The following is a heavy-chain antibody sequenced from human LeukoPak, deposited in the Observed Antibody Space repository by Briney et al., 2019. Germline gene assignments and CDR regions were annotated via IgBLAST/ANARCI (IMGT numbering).Heavy chain of an antibody. CDR1: GYTFTSYY. D-gene: IGHD1-7*01. CDR3: ARETVTGTTIDY. CDR2: INPSGGST. Sequence: GAPVKVSCKASGYTFTSYYMHWVRQAPGQGLEWMGIINPSGGSTSYAQKFQGRVTMTRDTSTSTVYMELSSLRSEDTAVYYCARETVTGTTIDYWGQGTLVTVSS. J-gene: IGHJ4*02. V-gene: IGHV1-46*01.